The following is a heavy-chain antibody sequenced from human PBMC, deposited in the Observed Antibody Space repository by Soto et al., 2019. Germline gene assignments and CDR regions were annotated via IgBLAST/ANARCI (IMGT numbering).Heavy chain of an antibody. CDR3: ARDVNYGDYGRVDY. CDR2: IWYDGSNK. J-gene: IGHJ4*02. CDR1: GFTFSSYG. Sequence: QVQLVESGGGVVQPGRSLRLSCAASGFTFSSYGMHWVRQAPGKGLEWVAVIWYDGSNKYYADSVKGRFTISRDNSKNTLYLQMNSLRAEDTAVYYCARDVNYGDYGRVDYWGQGTLVTVSS. V-gene: IGHV3-33*01. D-gene: IGHD4-17*01.